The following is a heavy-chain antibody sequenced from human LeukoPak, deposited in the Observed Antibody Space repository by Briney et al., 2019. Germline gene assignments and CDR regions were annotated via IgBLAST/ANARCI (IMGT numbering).Heavy chain of an antibody. J-gene: IGHJ4*01. Sequence: GSLRLSCGVSGFTFDSYWMNWVRQAPGKGLEWVASIKQDGGEKSYVDSVKGRFTISRDNAKNLLYLQMSSLRSEDTAVYYCARDGRAPGLYFDLWGQGTLVTVSS. V-gene: IGHV3-7*01. CDR2: IKQDGGEK. D-gene: IGHD6-13*01. CDR1: GFTFDSYW. CDR3: ARDGRAPGLYFDL.